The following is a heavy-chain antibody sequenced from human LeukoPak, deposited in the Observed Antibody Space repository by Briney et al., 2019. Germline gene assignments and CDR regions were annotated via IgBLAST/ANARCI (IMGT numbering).Heavy chain of an antibody. CDR3: GRRGGIATAALFFQY. Sequence: SETLSLTCTVSGDSTSSSSYYWDWIRQPPGKGLEWIASIHYSGSSYYNPSLKSRVTISVDTSKNQFSLKLSSVTAADTAVYYCGRRGGIATAALFFQYWGQGTLVTVSS. V-gene: IGHV4-39*01. D-gene: IGHD6-13*01. CDR2: IHYSGSS. CDR1: GDSTSSSSYY. J-gene: IGHJ1*01.